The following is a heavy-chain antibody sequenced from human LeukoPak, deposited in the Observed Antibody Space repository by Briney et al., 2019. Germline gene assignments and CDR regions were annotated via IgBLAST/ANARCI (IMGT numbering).Heavy chain of an antibody. D-gene: IGHD6-19*01. J-gene: IGHJ4*02. CDR2: IYPGDSDT. CDR3: ARASIAVAGDIDY. CDR1: GYSFTSYW. V-gene: IGHV5-51*01. Sequence: GESLKISCKGSGYSFTSYWIGWVRQMPGKGLEWMGIIYPGDSDTRYSPSFQGQVTISADKSISTAYLRWSSLKASDTAMYYCARASIAVAGDIDYWGQGTLVTVSS.